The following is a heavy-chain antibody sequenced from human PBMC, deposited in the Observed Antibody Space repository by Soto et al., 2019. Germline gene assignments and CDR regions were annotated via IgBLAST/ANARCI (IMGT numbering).Heavy chain of an antibody. Sequence: PGGSLRLSCAASGFTFSSYGMHWVRQAPGKGLEWVAVISYDGSNKYYADSVKGRFTISRDNSKNTLYLQMNSLRAEDTAVYYCAKDLVGAIHYYYYGMDVWGQGTTVTVSS. D-gene: IGHD1-26*01. CDR1: GFTFSSYG. CDR3: AKDLVGAIHYYYYGMDV. V-gene: IGHV3-30*18. CDR2: ISYDGSNK. J-gene: IGHJ6*02.